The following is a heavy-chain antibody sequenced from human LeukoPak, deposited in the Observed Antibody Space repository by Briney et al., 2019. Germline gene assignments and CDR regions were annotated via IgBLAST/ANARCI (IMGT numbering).Heavy chain of an antibody. V-gene: IGHV3-21*01. Sequence: GGSLRPSCAASGFTFSSYSMNWVRQAPGKGLEWVSSISSSSSYIYYADSVKGRFTISRDNAENKLYLQMNSLRVEDTAVYYCARAALSQGLDAWGQGTLVTVSS. D-gene: IGHD3-10*01. CDR1: GFTFSSYS. J-gene: IGHJ5*02. CDR2: ISSSSSYI. CDR3: ARAALSQGLDA.